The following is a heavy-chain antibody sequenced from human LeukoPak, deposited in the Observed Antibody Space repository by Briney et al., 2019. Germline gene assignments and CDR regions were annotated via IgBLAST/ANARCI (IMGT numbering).Heavy chain of an antibody. V-gene: IGHV3-21*01. CDR3: ALVGATSWAPFDY. Sequence: GSLTLSFAVSGFPFSRFSMTWVRPAPGKGLEWVSSISSSSSYIYYRDSVKGRFTISRDNAKNSLYLQMHSLRAEDTAVYYCALVGATSWAPFDYWGQGTLVTVSS. CDR2: ISSSSSYI. CDR1: GFPFSRFS. J-gene: IGHJ4*02. D-gene: IGHD1-26*01.